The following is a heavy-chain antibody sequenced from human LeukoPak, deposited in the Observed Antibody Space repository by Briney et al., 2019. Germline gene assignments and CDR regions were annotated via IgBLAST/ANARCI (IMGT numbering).Heavy chain of an antibody. D-gene: IGHD3-3*01. CDR3: ARSSVNWFDP. Sequence: GESLKISCKGSGYSFANYWIGWVRQMPGQGLEWMGIIYPGDSQTRYSPSFQGQVTISADKFISTAYLQWSSLKASDTAIYCCARSSVNWFDPWGQGTLVTVSS. J-gene: IGHJ5*02. CDR2: IYPGDSQT. CDR1: GYSFANYW. V-gene: IGHV5-51*01.